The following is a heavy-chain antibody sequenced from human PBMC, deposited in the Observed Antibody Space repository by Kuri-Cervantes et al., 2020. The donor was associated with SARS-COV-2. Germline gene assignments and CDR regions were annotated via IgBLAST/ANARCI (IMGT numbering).Heavy chain of an antibody. CDR3: ASSEMATILRRNENYYYYMDV. Sequence: SVKVSCKASGYTFTSYGIGWVRQAPGQGLEWMGGIIPIFGTANYAQKFQGRVTITADESTSTAYMELSSLRSEDTAVYYCASSEMATILRRNENYYYYMDVWGKGTTVTVSS. CDR1: GYTFTSYG. CDR2: IIPIFGTA. V-gene: IGHV1-69*13. D-gene: IGHD5-24*01. J-gene: IGHJ6*03.